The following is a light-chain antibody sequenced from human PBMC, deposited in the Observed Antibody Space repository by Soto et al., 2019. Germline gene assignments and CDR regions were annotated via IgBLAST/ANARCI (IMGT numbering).Light chain of an antibody. CDR1: SSDLTYNS. J-gene: IGLJ1*01. CDR2: DVS. V-gene: IGLV2-14*01. CDR3: SSSTPTRGLV. Sequence: QSALTQPASVSGSLGQSISISCTEDSSDLTYNSVSWYQHHPHKAPKLIIYDVSYRPSGVSTRFSASQSAGSASLTTSGLQAEDEADYYCSSSTPTRGLVFGSGTKVTVL.